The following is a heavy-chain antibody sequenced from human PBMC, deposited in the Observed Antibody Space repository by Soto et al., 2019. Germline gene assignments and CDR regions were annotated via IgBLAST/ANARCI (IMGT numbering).Heavy chain of an antibody. D-gene: IGHD5-12*01. CDR2: IIPIFGTA. CDR3: LGWNRGGGYDLDY. Sequence: QVQLVQSGSEVKKPGSSVKVSCKASGGTFSSYAISWVRQAPGQGLEWMGGIIPIFGTANYAQKFQGRVTITADESTSTAYMELSSLRSEDTAVYYCLGWNRGGGYDLDYWGQGTLVTVSS. J-gene: IGHJ4*02. CDR1: GGTFSSYA. V-gene: IGHV1-69*01.